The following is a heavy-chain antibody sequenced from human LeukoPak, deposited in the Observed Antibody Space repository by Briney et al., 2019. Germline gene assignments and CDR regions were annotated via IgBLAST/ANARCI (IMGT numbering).Heavy chain of an antibody. CDR3: AKSIEDTTYYDY. V-gene: IGHV3-23*01. CDR1: GFTFSSYA. Sequence: AGGSLRLSCAASGFTFSSYAVSWVRQAPEKGLVWVSAISGDGSVIYYADSVKGRFTTSRDNSKNTLYLQMNSLRVGDTAVYYCAKSIEDTTYYDYWGQGTLVTVSS. D-gene: IGHD2-15*01. J-gene: IGHJ4*02. CDR2: ISGDGSVI.